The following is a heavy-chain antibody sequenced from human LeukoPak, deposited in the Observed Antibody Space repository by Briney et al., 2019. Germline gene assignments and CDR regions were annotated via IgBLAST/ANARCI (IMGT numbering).Heavy chain of an antibody. V-gene: IGHV3-23*01. J-gene: IGHJ4*02. CDR2: VSAPGTT. Sequence: HPGGSLRLSCAASGFTFSRYAMSWVRQAPGKGLEWVSAVSAPGTTYYADSVKGRFSVSRDISKNTLSLQMNSLRAEDTAVYYCVKESPYPVGGTGRIYYFDNWGQGTLVTVSS. D-gene: IGHD1-26*01. CDR1: GFTFSRYA. CDR3: VKESPYPVGGTGRIYYFDN.